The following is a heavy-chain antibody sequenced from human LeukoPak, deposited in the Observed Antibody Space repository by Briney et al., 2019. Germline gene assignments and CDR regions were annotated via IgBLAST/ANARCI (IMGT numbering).Heavy chain of an antibody. CDR1: GFTFSSYS. V-gene: IGHV3-21*01. CDR3: ATEEGIAARPVYSDY. D-gene: IGHD6-6*01. CDR2: ISSSSSSNI. J-gene: IGHJ4*02. Sequence: PGGTLRLSCAASGFTFSSYSMNWVRQAPGKGLEWVSSISSSSSSNIYYADSVKGRFTISRDNAKNSLYLQMNSLRAEDTAVYYCATEEGIAARPVYSDYCGQGTLVTVSS.